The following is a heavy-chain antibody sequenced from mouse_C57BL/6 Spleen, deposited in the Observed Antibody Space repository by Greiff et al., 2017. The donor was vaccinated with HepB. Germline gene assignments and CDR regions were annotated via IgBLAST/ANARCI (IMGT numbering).Heavy chain of an antibody. V-gene: IGHV1-55*01. Sequence: QVHVKQSGAELVKPGASVKMSCKASGYTFTSYWIPWVKQRPGQGLEWIGDIYPGSGSTNYNEKFKSKATMTVDTASSTAYMQRSSLTSEDSAVYYCASDDYAYGSSYWFAYWGQGTLVTVSA. CDR1: GYTFTSYW. D-gene: IGHD1-1*01. CDR3: ASDDYAYGSSYWFAY. J-gene: IGHJ3*01. CDR2: IYPGSGST.